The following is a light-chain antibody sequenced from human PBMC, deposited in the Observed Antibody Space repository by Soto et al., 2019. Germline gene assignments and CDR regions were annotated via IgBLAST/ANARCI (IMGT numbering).Light chain of an antibody. J-gene: IGKJ4*01. CDR1: QSVTTD. CDR2: ATS. CDR3: QQSYITPLT. V-gene: IGKV1-39*01. Sequence: DIQMTQSPSSLSASVGDRVTITCRASQSVTTDLNWYQQKPGNAPRLLIYATSTLQSGVPSRFSGRGSGTYFSLTISSLRPEDSATYYCQQSYITPLTFGGGTKVEIK.